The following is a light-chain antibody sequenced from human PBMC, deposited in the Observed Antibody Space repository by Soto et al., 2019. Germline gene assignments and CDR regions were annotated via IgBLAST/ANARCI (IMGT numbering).Light chain of an antibody. V-gene: IGKV3-20*01. CDR2: GAS. CDR3: QQNYRATPWT. CDR1: QIISSTY. Sequence: DIVLTQSPGTLSLSPGERATLSCRASQIISSTYLGWYQQKPGQAPRLLIYGASSRATGIPDRFSGSGSGTDFTLTISRLEPEDFAVYYCQQNYRATPWTFGQGTKVEVK. J-gene: IGKJ1*01.